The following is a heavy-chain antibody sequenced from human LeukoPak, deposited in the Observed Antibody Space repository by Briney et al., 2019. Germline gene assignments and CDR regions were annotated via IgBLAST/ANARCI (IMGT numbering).Heavy chain of an antibody. CDR3: ARESPYYYDSSGYYYNNYYYYYMDV. D-gene: IGHD3-22*01. J-gene: IGHJ6*03. V-gene: IGHV6-1*01. CDR1: GDSVSSNSAA. CDR2: TYYRSKWYN. Sequence: SQTLSLTCAISGDSVSSNSAAWNWIRQSPSRGLEWLGRTYYRSKWYNDYAVSVKSRITINPDTSKNQFSLQLNSVTPEDTAVYYCARESPYYYDSSGYYYNNYYYYYMDVWGKGTTVTVSS.